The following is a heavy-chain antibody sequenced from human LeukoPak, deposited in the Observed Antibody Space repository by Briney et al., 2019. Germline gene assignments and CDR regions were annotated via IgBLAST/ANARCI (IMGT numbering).Heavy chain of an antibody. CDR1: GFTFSTYW. V-gene: IGHV3-23*01. CDR3: AKDRGVRYYYGSGSYHDY. Sequence: GGSLRLSCTASGFTFSTYWMNWVRQAPGKGLEWISSISGSGSATYYADSEKGRFTISRDNSKNTLFLQMNSLRAEDTAVYYCAKDRGVRYYYGSGSYHDYWGQGTLVTVSS. CDR2: ISGSGSAT. J-gene: IGHJ4*02. D-gene: IGHD3-10*01.